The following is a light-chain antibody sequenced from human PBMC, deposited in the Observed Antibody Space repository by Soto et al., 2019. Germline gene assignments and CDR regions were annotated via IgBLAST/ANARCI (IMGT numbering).Light chain of an antibody. CDR3: SSYTTRSTLV. V-gene: IGLV2-14*01. CDR2: DVT. Sequence: QSLLTQPACVSWPPGQSITISCTGTSSDVGAYDFVSWYQHSPGKAPKLVTFDVTHRPPGISDRFSGSKSANTASLTISGLQAADEAFYYCSSYTTRSTLVFGGGTKVTVL. CDR1: SSDVGAYDF. J-gene: IGLJ1*01.